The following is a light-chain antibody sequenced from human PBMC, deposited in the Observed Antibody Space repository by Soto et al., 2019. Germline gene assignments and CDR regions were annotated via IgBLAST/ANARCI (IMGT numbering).Light chain of an antibody. CDR3: QQYDNLPYT. CDR2: DAS. CDR1: QDISNY. V-gene: IGKV1-33*01. Sequence: KSQSPSSLSASVGDRVTITCQASQDISNYLNWYQQKPGKAPKLLIYDASNLETGVPSRFSGSGSGTDFTFTISSLQPEDIATYYCQQYDNLPYTFGQGTRLEIK. J-gene: IGKJ5*01.